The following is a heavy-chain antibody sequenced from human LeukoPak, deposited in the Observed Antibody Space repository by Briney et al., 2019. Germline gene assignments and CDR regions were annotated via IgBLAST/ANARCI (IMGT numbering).Heavy chain of an antibody. CDR3: ARDGVAAAGSPHFDY. D-gene: IGHD6-13*01. CDR1: GYSISSGYY. J-gene: IGHJ4*02. CDR2: IYHSGST. Sequence: SETLSLTCTVSGYSISSGYYWGWIRQPPGKGLEWIGRIYHSGSTYYNPSLKSRVTISVDTSKHQFSLKLSSVTAADTAVYHCARDGVAAAGSPHFDYWGQGTLVTVSS. V-gene: IGHV4-38-2*02.